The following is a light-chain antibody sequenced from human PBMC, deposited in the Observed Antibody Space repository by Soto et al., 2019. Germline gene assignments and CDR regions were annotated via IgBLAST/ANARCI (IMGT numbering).Light chain of an antibody. CDR3: QQYNNWPLF. J-gene: IGKJ2*01. V-gene: IGKV3-15*01. Sequence: DIVMTQSPATLSVSPGQSATLSCRASQSVSSNLAWYQQKPGQAPRLLIYGASTRATGIPARVSGSGSGTEFTLTISSLQSEDFAVYYCQQYNNWPLFFGQGTKLEIK. CDR1: QSVSSN. CDR2: GAS.